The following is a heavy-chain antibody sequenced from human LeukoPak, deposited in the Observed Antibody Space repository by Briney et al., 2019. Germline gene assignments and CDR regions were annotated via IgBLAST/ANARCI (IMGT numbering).Heavy chain of an antibody. CDR2: IKQDESEK. CDR3: ARRNNNDAFDI. CDR1: GFTFSSYW. V-gene: IGHV3-7*01. D-gene: IGHD1-14*01. J-gene: IGHJ3*02. Sequence: GGSLRLSCAASGFTFSSYWMNWVRQAPGKGLEWVANIKQDESEKYYVDSVKGRFTISRDNAKNSLYLQTDSLRAEDTAVYYCARRNNNDAFDIWGQGTMVTVSS.